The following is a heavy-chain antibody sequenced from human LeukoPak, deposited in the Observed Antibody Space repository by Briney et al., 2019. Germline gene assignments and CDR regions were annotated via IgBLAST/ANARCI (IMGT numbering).Heavy chain of an antibody. V-gene: IGHV3-74*01. D-gene: IGHD3/OR15-3a*01. Sequence: GGSLRLSCAASGFTFNNFWMHWVRQAPGKGLVWVSRVNNKGTETIYADSVKGRFTISRDNAKNTLYLQMNSLRAEDTAIYCCARGSLGPDIWGQGTMVTVSS. CDR3: ARGSLGPDI. J-gene: IGHJ3*02. CDR1: GFTFNNFW. CDR2: VNNKGTET.